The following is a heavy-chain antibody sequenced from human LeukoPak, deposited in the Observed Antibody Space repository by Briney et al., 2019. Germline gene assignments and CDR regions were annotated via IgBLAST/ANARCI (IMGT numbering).Heavy chain of an antibody. CDR3: ARHRGYTYGPNWYFDL. CDR2: IFDSGST. J-gene: IGHJ2*01. CDR1: GGSFSSYY. V-gene: IGHV4-59*01. D-gene: IGHD5-18*01. Sequence: SETLSLTCTVSGGSFSSYYWNWIRQPPGKGLEWTGYIFDSGSTNYNPSLKSRVTISVDTSKNQFSLKLNSVTAADTAVYYCARHRGYTYGPNWYFDLWGRGTLVTVSS.